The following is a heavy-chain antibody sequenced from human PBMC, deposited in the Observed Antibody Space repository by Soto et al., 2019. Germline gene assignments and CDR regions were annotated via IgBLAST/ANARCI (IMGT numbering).Heavy chain of an antibody. CDR2: ISWNSGSI. D-gene: IGHD3-10*01. CDR1: GFTFDDYA. V-gene: IGHV3-9*01. CDR3: AKDMEHYYGSGSYHY. J-gene: IGHJ4*02. Sequence: GGSLRLSCEASGFTFDDYAMHWVRQAPGKGLEWVSGISWNSGSIGYADSVKGRFTISRDNAKNSLYLQMNSLRAEDTALYYCAKDMEHYYGSGSYHYWGQGTLVTVSS.